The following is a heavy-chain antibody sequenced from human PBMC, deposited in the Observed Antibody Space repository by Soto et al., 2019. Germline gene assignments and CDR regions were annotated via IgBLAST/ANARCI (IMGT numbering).Heavy chain of an antibody. J-gene: IGHJ6*04. CDR1: GGSISRYY. D-gene: IGHD6-13*01. CDR2: IYYSGST. Sequence: SETLSLTCTVSGGSISRYYWSCIRQPPGKGLGWIGYIYYSGSTNYNPSLKSRVTISVDTSKNQFSLKLSSVTAADTAVYYRARYISSSWDMRVRGGLDGWGKGTKATVAS. V-gene: IGHV4-59*01. CDR3: ARYISSSWDMRVRGGLDG.